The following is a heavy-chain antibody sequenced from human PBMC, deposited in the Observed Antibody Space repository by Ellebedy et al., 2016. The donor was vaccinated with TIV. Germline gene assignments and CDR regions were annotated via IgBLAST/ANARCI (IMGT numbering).Heavy chain of an antibody. CDR3: VKPRGVKGGYYFDY. Sequence: GESLKISXAASGFTFSSYAMSWVRQAPGKGLEWVSAISGSGGSTYYADSVKGRFTISRDNSKNTLYLQMNSLRAEDTAVYYCVKPRGVKGGYYFDYWGQGTLVTVSS. V-gene: IGHV3-23*01. J-gene: IGHJ4*02. CDR2: ISGSGGST. CDR1: GFTFSSYA. D-gene: IGHD3-10*01.